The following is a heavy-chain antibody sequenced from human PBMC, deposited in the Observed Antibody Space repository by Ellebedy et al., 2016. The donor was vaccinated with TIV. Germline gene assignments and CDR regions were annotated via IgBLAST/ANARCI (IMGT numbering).Heavy chain of an antibody. D-gene: IGHD1-14*01. CDR1: GFTFDEHA. V-gene: IGHV3-9*01. J-gene: IGHJ3*02. Sequence: PGGSLRLSCAGSGFTFDEHAMHWVRQSPGKGLEWVSGMIWDGGTIGYADSVKGRFSISRDNAKNSLYLHMNSLRAEDTAVYYCAKSTVINPEGDAYDIWGQGTKVTVSS. CDR2: MIWDGGTI. CDR3: AKSTVINPEGDAYDI.